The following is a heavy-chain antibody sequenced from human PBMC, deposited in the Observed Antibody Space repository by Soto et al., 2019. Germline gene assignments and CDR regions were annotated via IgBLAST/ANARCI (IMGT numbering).Heavy chain of an antibody. CDR3: AREAV. Sequence: GGSLRLSCAASGFTFSSYAMSWVRQAPGKGLEWVANIKQGGSEQFYVDSVKGRFTISRDNAKNSLYLQMNSLRAEDTAVYYCAREAVWGQGTTVTVSS. CDR1: GFTFSSYA. CDR2: IKQGGSEQ. J-gene: IGHJ6*02. V-gene: IGHV3-7*05.